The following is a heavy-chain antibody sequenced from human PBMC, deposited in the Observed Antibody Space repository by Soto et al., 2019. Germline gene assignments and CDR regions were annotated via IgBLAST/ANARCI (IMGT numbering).Heavy chain of an antibody. CDR2: ISYDGSKK. Sequence: GGSLRLSCAGSGFSFRNYGMHWVRQAPGKGLEWVAVISYDGSKKYNADSVKGRFTVSRDNAKSTLYLQMNSLRAEDTAVYYCAKDVSPTYETAIVVLISGMDVWGQGTTVTVSS. J-gene: IGHJ6*01. CDR3: AKDVSPTYETAIVVLISGMDV. D-gene: IGHD3-16*01. CDR1: GFSFRNYG. V-gene: IGHV3-30*18.